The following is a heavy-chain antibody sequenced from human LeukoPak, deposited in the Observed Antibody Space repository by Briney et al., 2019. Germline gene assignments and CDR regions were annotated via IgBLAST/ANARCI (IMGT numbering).Heavy chain of an antibody. CDR1: RYTFTSYD. CDR3: ARLSQTPDYYTLGGYYYLGD. CDR2: MNPNTGRT. D-gene: IGHD3-10*01. V-gene: IGHV1-8*01. Sequence: VASVKVSCKASRYTFTSYDINWVREAAGHGLEWMGWMNPNTGRTGYAQKFQGRITMTRDTSINTAYMELTNLRSEDTAIYYCARLSQTPDYYTLGGYYYLGDWGQGTPVTVSS. J-gene: IGHJ4*02.